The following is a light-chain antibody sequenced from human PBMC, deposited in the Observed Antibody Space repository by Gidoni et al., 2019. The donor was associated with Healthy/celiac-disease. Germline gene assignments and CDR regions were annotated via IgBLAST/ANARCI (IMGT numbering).Light chain of an antibody. CDR1: QSISSY. CDR2: AAS. CDR3: QQSYSTPLT. J-gene: IGKJ4*01. V-gene: IGKV1-39*01. Sequence: DIKMTQSPSSLSASGGDRDAITCRASQSISSYLNWYQQKPGKAPQLLIYAASSLQSGVPSRFSGSGSGTDFPLTISSLHPEDFATYYWQQSYSTPLTFGGGTKVEIK.